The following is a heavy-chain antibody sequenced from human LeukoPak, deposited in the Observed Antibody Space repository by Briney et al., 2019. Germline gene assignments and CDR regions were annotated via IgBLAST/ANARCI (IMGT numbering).Heavy chain of an antibody. CDR3: ARVSSSGWYYFDY. D-gene: IGHD6-19*01. J-gene: IGHJ4*02. Sequence: GGSLRLSCAASGFTFSSYSMNWVRQAPGKGLEWVSSISSSSSYIYYADSVKGRFTISRDNAKNSLYLQMNSLRAEDTAVYYCARVSSSGWYYFDYWGQETLVTVSS. V-gene: IGHV3-21*01. CDR2: ISSSSSYI. CDR1: GFTFSSYS.